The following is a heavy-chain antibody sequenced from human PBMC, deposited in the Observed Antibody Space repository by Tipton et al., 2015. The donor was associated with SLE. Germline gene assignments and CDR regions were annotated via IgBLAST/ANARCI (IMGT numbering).Heavy chain of an antibody. CDR3: ARDDNWFDP. CDR1: GGSISSGAYY. CDR2: IYYSGNT. Sequence: TLSLTCTVSGGSISSGAYYWSWIRQHPGKGLEWIGYIYYSGNTYYNPSLKSRVTMSVDTSKNHFSLRLTSVTAADTAVYYCARDDNWFDPRGQGPPVTVSS. J-gene: IGHJ5*02. V-gene: IGHV4-31*03.